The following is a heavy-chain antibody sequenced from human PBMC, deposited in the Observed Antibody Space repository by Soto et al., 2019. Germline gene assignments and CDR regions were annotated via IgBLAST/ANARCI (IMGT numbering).Heavy chain of an antibody. V-gene: IGHV3-33*01. CDR2: IWYDGNNK. J-gene: IGHJ4*02. CDR3: ARGLHSLFDY. Sequence: VGSLRLSCAASGFTFSNYGMHWVRQAPGKGLEWVAVIWYDGNNKYYADSVKGRFTISRDNSNNTLYVQMTSLRAEDTAVYYCARGLHSLFDYRGQGTLVTVSS. CDR1: GFTFSNYG. D-gene: IGHD2-21*01.